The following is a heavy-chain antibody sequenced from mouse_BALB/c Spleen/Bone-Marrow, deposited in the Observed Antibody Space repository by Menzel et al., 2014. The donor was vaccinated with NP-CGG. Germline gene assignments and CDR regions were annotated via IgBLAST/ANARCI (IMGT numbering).Heavy chain of an antibody. D-gene: IGHD2-14*01. CDR3: AREDRYEAYFPY. CDR2: IHYSGST. CDR1: GYSITSGYG. J-gene: IGHJ3*01. V-gene: IGHV3-1*02. Sequence: DVQLQESGPDLVKPSQSLSLTCTVTGYSITSGYGWHWIRQFPGNKLEWMAYIHYSGSTNYNPSLKGRISITRDTSENQFFLQLNSVTTEDTATYYCAREDRYEAYFPYWGQGTLFTVSA.